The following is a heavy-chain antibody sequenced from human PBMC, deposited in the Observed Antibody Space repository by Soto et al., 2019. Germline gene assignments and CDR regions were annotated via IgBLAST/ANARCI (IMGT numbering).Heavy chain of an antibody. J-gene: IGHJ6*02. CDR3: AREGGSGRYYDFWSGYYAYYYGMDV. CDR2: ISYDGSNK. Sequence: PGGSLRLSCAASGFTFSSYAMHWVRQAPGKGLEWVAVISYDGSNKYYADSVKGRFTISRDNSKNTLYLQMNSLRAEDTAVYYCAREGGSGRYYDFWSGYYAYYYGMDVWGQGTTVTVSS. CDR1: GFTFSSYA. D-gene: IGHD3-3*01. V-gene: IGHV3-30-3*01.